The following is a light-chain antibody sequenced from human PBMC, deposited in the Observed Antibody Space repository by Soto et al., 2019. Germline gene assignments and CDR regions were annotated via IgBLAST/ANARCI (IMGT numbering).Light chain of an antibody. CDR1: QSISSSY. Sequence: EMVLTQPPGTLSLSPGARATLSCRASQSISSSYVAWYQQKPGQAPRLLIYAASSRAAGIPDRFSGSGSGTEFTLTISRLEAEDFAVYYCQQYGSSSYCFGRGTQLEIK. CDR3: QQYGSSSYC. J-gene: IGKJ2*03. V-gene: IGKV3-20*01. CDR2: AAS.